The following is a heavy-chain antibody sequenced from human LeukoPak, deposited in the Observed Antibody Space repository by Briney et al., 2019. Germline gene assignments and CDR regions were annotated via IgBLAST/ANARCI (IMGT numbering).Heavy chain of an antibody. CDR1: GASISINYN. D-gene: IGHD6-19*01. V-gene: IGHV4-39*01. J-gene: IGHJ4*02. CDR2: IFYSGAT. CDR3: VRHRQWLLFPDY. Sequence: SATLSLTCTVSGASISINYNWGWIRQPPGKGLEWIGSIFYSGATYYSPSLKSRVTISVDTSKNQFSLKLSSMTAADTAVYYCVRHRQWLLFPDYWGQGTLVTVSS.